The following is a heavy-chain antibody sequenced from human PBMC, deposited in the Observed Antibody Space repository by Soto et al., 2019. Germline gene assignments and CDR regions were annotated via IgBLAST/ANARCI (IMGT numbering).Heavy chain of an antibody. D-gene: IGHD3-9*01. J-gene: IGHJ4*02. Sequence: GGSLRLSCAASGFTFSSYGMHWVRQAPGKGLEWVAVISYDGSNKYYADSVKGRFTISRDNSKNTLYLQMNSLRAEDTAVYYCAKDRYYDILTGYGTPDYWGQGTLVTVSS. CDR3: AKDRYYDILTGYGTPDY. V-gene: IGHV3-30*18. CDR2: ISYDGSNK. CDR1: GFTFSSYG.